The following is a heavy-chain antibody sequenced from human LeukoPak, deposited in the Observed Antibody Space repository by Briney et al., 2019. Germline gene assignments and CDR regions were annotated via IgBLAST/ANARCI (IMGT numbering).Heavy chain of an antibody. J-gene: IGHJ4*02. D-gene: IGHD4-17*01. CDR1: GFTFDDYA. CDR3: AKDGPYGDYSYYFDY. V-gene: IGHV3-9*01. CDR2: ISWNSGSI. Sequence: GGSLRLSCAASGFTFDDYAMHWVRHAPGKGLEWVSGISWNSGSIGYADSVKGRFTISRDNAKNSLYLQMNSLRVEDTALYYCAKDGPYGDYSYYFDYWGQGTLVTVSS.